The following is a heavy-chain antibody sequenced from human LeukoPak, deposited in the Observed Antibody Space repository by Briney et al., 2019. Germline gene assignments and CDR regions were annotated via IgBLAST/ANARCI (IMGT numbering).Heavy chain of an antibody. D-gene: IGHD3-10*01. CDR3: ARVYGSGSQAYFYYMDV. CDR1: GGSIRGYY. J-gene: IGHJ6*03. CDR2: IYSSGST. V-gene: IGHV4-59*01. Sequence: SETLSLTCNVSGGSIRGYYRSWIRQPPGKGLEWIGYIYSSGSTNYNPSLKSRVTMSVDTSKNQFSLKVNSVTAADTAVYYCARVYGSGSQAYFYYMDVWGKGTTVTISS.